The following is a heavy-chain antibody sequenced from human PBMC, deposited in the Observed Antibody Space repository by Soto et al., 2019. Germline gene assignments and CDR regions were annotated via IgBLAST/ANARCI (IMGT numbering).Heavy chain of an antibody. V-gene: IGHV3-21*01. CDR3: ASSALGYCSSTSCYPYNWFDP. J-gene: IGHJ5*02. D-gene: IGHD2-2*01. CDR1: GFTFSSYS. Sequence: GGSLRLSCAASGFTFSSYSMNWVRQAPGKGLEWVSSISSSSSYIYYADSVKGRFTISRDNAKNSLYLQMNSLRAEDTAVYYCASSALGYCSSTSCYPYNWFDPWGQGTLVTVSS. CDR2: ISSSSSYI.